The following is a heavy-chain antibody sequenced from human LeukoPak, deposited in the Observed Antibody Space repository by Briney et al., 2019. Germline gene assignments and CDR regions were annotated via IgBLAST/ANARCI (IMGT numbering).Heavy chain of an antibody. J-gene: IGHJ4*02. V-gene: IGHV4-61*02. D-gene: IGHD5-24*01. CDR2: VYTYGNT. CDR1: GGSISSGNYY. Sequence: SETLSLTCTVSGGSISSGNYYWSWIRQPAGKGLEWIGRVYTYGNTNYNPSLKSRVTISIDTSRNQFSLKLSSVTAADTAVYYCARTTPRGQMATIEYWGQGTLVTVSS. CDR3: ARTTPRGQMATIEY.